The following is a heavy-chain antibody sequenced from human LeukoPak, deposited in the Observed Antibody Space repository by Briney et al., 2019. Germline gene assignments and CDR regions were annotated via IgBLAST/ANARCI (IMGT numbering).Heavy chain of an antibody. CDR2: INPNSGGT. CDR1: GYTITDYY. D-gene: IGHD6-6*01. V-gene: IGHV1-2*02. CDR3: ARGDQPVLQDY. J-gene: IGHJ4*02. Sequence: ASVKVSCTASGYTITDYYIHWVRQAPGQGLEWMGWINPNSGGTNYAQKFQGRVTMARDTSISTAYVELSRLRSDDTAIYYCARGDQPVLQDYWGQGTLVTVSS.